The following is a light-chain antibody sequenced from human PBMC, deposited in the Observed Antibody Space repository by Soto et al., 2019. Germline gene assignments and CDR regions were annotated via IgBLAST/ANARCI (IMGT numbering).Light chain of an antibody. V-gene: IGKV3-15*01. Sequence: ETVMTQSPATLSVSPGERATLSCRASQSVSSNLAWYQQKPGQAPRLLIYGASSRATGSPARFSGSGSGTEFTLTISNLQTEDFAVYYCQQYDNWPGTFGRGTKLEIK. J-gene: IGKJ2*01. CDR2: GAS. CDR1: QSVSSN. CDR3: QQYDNWPGT.